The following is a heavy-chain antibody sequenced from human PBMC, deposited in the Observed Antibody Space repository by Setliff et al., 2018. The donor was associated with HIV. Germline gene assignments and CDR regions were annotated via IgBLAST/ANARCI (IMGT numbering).Heavy chain of an antibody. D-gene: IGHD3-22*01. Sequence: KTSETLSLTCTVSGGSITSENYYWNWIRQPAGKGLEWIGRMYSSGSSYYNPSLKSRVTISVDTSKNQFSLKLSSVTAADTAVYYCARDGSYYDSSAYLGGRYYYYGMDVWGQGTTVTVSS. CDR1: GGSITSENYY. J-gene: IGHJ6*02. CDR3: ARDGSYYDSSAYLGGRYYYYGMDV. CDR2: MYSSGSS. V-gene: IGHV4-61*02.